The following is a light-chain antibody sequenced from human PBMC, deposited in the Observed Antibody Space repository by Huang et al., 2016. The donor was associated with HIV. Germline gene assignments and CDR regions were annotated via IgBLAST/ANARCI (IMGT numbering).Light chain of an antibody. Sequence: DIVLTQSPGTLSLSPGERATLSCRASQSLRNNNYLAWYQHKPGQAPWLLIYNASKRPTGIPDRFSGSGSGTDFTLTISGLEPADFAVYYCQQYGASPLTFGGGTMVEIK. J-gene: IGKJ4*01. CDR3: QQYGASPLT. CDR1: QSLRNNNY. CDR2: NAS. V-gene: IGKV3-20*01.